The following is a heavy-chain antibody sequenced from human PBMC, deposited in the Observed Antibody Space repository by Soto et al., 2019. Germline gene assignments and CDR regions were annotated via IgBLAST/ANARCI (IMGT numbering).Heavy chain of an antibody. D-gene: IGHD3-10*01. J-gene: IGHJ3*02. V-gene: IGHV1-2*04. CDR2: INPNSGGT. CDR1: GYTFTGYY. CDR3: ARGGRVLLWFGESAYAFDI. Sequence: VSCKASGYTFTGYYMHWVRQAPGQGLEWMGWINPNSGGTNYSQKFQGWVTMTRDTSISTAYMELSRLRSDDTAVYYCARGGRVLLWFGESAYAFDIWGQGTMVTVS.